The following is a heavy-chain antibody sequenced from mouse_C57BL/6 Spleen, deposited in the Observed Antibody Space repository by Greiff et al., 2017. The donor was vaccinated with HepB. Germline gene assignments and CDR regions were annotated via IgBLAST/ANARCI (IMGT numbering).Heavy chain of an antibody. CDR1: GYTFTDYN. CDR2: INPNNGGT. Sequence: EVQLQQSGPELVKPGASVKIPCKASGYTFTDYNMDWVKQSHGKSLEWIGDINPNNGGTIYNQKFKGKATLTVDKSSSTAYMELRSLTSEDTAVYYCARGAYDGYYVEAMDYWGQGTSVTVSS. V-gene: IGHV1-18*01. J-gene: IGHJ4*01. CDR3: ARGAYDGYYVEAMDY. D-gene: IGHD2-3*01.